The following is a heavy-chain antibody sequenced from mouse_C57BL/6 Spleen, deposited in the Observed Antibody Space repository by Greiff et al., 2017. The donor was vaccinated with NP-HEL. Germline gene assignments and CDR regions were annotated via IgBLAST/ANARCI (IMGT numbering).Heavy chain of an antibody. CDR1: GYSFTSYY. CDR3: ARSTTGGYYFDY. Sequence: VQLQQSGPELVKPGASVKISCKASGYSFTSYYIHWVKQRPGQGLEWIGWIYPGSGNTKYNEKFKGKATLTADTSSSTAYMQLSSLTSEDSAVYYCARSTTGGYYFDYWGQGTTLTVSS. CDR2: IYPGSGNT. D-gene: IGHD1-1*01. J-gene: IGHJ2*01. V-gene: IGHV1-66*01.